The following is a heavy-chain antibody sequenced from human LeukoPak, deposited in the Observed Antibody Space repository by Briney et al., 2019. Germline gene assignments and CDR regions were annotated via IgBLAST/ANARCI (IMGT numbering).Heavy chain of an antibody. CDR3: ARDSIPLAESYYHHYGLDV. CDR2: ISTDGYTT. V-gene: IGHV3-74*01. Sequence: GGSLRLSCAASGLAFSAYKMHWVRQAPRKGLVWVSRISTDGYTTDYADFVQGRFTASRDNTKNTWSLEMNSLRAEDTAVYYCARDSIPLAESYYHHYGLDVWGQGTTVSVSS. J-gene: IGHJ6*02. CDR1: GLAFSAYK. D-gene: IGHD2/OR15-2a*01.